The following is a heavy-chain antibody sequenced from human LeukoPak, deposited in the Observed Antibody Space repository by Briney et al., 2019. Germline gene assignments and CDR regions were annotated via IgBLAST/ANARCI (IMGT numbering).Heavy chain of an antibody. CDR3: AREIVVGASDY. D-gene: IGHD1-26*01. Sequence: GRSMRLSCAASGFTFSSYAMHWDRQAPGKGLEWVAVISYDGSNKYYADSVKGRFTIFRDNSKNTLYLQMNSLRAEDTAVYYCAREIVVGASDYWGQGTLVTVSS. J-gene: IGHJ4*02. V-gene: IGHV3-30-3*01. CDR1: GFTFSSYA. CDR2: ISYDGSNK.